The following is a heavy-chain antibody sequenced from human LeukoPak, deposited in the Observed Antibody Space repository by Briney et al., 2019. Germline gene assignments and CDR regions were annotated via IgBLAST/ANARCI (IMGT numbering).Heavy chain of an antibody. CDR1: GFTFSNFW. D-gene: IGHD6-19*01. CDR2: IKPDGSDK. CDR3: ARGLFAGGWYPDYFDY. Sequence: GGSLRLSCTASGFTFSNFWMSWVRQAPGKGLEWVANIKPDGSDKYYVDSMEGRFTISRDNAKSSLYLQMNSLRAEDTAVYYCARGLFAGGWYPDYFDYWGQGTLVTVSS. V-gene: IGHV3-7*03. J-gene: IGHJ4*02.